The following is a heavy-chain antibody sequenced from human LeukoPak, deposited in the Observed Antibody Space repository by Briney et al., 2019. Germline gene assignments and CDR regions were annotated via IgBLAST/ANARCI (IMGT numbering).Heavy chain of an antibody. CDR1: GFTFSGSA. D-gene: IGHD2-21*02. J-gene: IGHJ3*02. Sequence: GGSLRLSCAASGFTFSGSAMHWLRQASGKGLEWVGRIRSKANSYATAYAASVKGRFTISRDDSKNTAYLQMNSLKTEDTAVYYCTRHGLAYCGGDCYRDAFDIWGQGTMVTVSS. CDR3: TRHGLAYCGGDCYRDAFDI. CDR2: IRSKANSYAT. V-gene: IGHV3-73*01.